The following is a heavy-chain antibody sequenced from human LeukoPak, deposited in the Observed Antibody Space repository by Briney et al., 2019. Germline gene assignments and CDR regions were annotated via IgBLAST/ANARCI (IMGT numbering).Heavy chain of an antibody. Sequence: RASVKVSCKVSGYTLTELSMHWVRQAPGKGLEWMGGFDPEDGETIYAQKFQGRVTMTEDTSTDTAYMELSSLRSEDTAVYYCATAPHQYYYDSSGSHFDYWGQGTLVTVSS. CDR1: GYTLTELS. CDR2: FDPEDGET. CDR3: ATAPHQYYYDSSGSHFDY. J-gene: IGHJ4*02. V-gene: IGHV1-24*01. D-gene: IGHD3-22*01.